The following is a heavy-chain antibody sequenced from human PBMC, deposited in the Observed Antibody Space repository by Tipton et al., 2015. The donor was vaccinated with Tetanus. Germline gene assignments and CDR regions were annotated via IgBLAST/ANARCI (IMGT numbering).Heavy chain of an antibody. J-gene: IGHJ6*02. D-gene: IGHD6-19*01. V-gene: IGHV4-59*01. Sequence: LRLSCTVSGGSISSYYWSWIRQPPGKGLEWIGYIYYSGSTNYNPSLKSRVTISVDTSKNQFSLKLSSVTAADTAVYYCARETGVAGTYYYYGMDVWGQGTTVTVSS. CDR3: ARETGVAGTYYYYGMDV. CDR1: GGSISSYY. CDR2: IYYSGST.